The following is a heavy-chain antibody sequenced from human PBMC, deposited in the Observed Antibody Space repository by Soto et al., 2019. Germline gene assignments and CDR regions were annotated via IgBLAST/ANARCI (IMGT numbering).Heavy chain of an antibody. CDR3: ARDSPDGITGTTFDY. J-gene: IGHJ4*02. V-gene: IGHV1-46*01. CDR1: GYTFTSYY. CDR2: INPSGGST. Sequence: GASVKVSCKAPGYTFTSYYMHWVRQAPGQGLEWMGIINPSGGSTSYAQKFQGRVTMTRDTSTSTVYMELSSLRSEDTAVYYCARDSPDGITGTTFDYWGQGTLVTVSS. D-gene: IGHD1-7*01.